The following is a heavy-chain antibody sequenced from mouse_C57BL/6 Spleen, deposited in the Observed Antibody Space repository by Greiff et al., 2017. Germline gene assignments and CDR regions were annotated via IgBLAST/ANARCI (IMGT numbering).Heavy chain of an antibody. CDR3: ARWGVTTAYYFDY. CDR1: GYTFTSYW. V-gene: IGHV1-61*01. CDR2: IYPSDSET. Sequence: VQLQQPGAELVRPGSSVKLSCKASGYTFTSYWMDWVKQRPGQGLEWIGNIYPSDSETHYNQKFKDKATLTVDKSSSTAYMQLSSLTSEDSAVYYCARWGVTTAYYFDYWGQGTTLTVSS. D-gene: IGHD2-2*01. J-gene: IGHJ2*01.